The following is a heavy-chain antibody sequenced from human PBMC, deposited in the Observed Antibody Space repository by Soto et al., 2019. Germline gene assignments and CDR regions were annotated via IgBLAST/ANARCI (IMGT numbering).Heavy chain of an antibody. CDR3: AKVSLGALTFTDYYYYGLDV. Sequence: EVQLLESGGGLVQPGGSLRLSCAASGFTFSTYAMNWVRQAPGKGLEWVSAISGGGGSTYYADSVKGRVTISRDNSKNTLYLQMNCLRAEDTAVYYCAKVSLGALTFTDYYYYGLDVWGQGTTVTVSS. J-gene: IGHJ6*02. CDR1: GFTFSTYA. CDR2: ISGGGGST. V-gene: IGHV3-23*01. D-gene: IGHD1-26*01.